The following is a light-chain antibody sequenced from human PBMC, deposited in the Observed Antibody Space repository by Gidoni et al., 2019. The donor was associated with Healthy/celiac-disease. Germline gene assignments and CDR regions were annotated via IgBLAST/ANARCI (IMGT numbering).Light chain of an antibody. J-gene: IGKJ2*01. CDR2: WAS. CDR3: QQYYSTRYT. CDR1: QSVLYSSNNKNY. Sequence: DIVMNQSPDSLAVSLGERATINCKSSQSVLYSSNNKNYLAWYQQKPGQPPKLLIYWASTRESGVPDRFSGSGSGTDFTLTISSLQAEDVAVYYCQQYYSTRYTFXXXTKLEIK. V-gene: IGKV4-1*01.